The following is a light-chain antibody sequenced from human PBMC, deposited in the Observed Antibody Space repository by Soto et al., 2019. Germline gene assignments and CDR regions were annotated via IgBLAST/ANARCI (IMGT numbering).Light chain of an antibody. J-gene: IGLJ3*02. CDR3: QSFDSSLSAVV. Sequence: QSVLTQSPSVSGAPRQSVNISCSGNNSNIGSNAVHWYQQLPGKAPKLLIYGNTNRPSGVPARFSGSKSGASAPLAISGLRAEDEADYYCQSFDSSLSAVVFGGGTQLTVL. CDR2: GNT. V-gene: IGLV1-40*01. CDR1: NSNIGSNA.